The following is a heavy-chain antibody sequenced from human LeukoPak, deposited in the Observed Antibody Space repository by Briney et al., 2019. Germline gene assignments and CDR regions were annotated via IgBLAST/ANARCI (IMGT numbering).Heavy chain of an antibody. CDR2: IYTSGST. D-gene: IGHD3-22*01. J-gene: IGHJ4*02. Sequence: SETLSLTCTVSGYSISSGYYWGWIRQPPGKGLEWIGRIYTSGSTNYNPSLKSRVTMSVDTSKNQFSLKLSSVTAADTAVYYCARGGSGYYSIWTAGRGYYFDYWGQGTLVTVSS. CDR3: ARGGSGYYSIWTAGRGYYFDY. CDR1: GYSISSGYY. V-gene: IGHV4-38-2*02.